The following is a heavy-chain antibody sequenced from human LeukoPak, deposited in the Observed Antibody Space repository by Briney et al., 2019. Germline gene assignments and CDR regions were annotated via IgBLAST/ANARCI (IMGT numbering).Heavy chain of an antibody. D-gene: IGHD5-18*01. CDR1: GFTFENYW. Sequence: GGSLRLSCAASGFTFENYWMSWVRQVPRKGPEWVANIKQDGSVEHYLDSVKGRFTISRDNAKNSLFLQMHSLIAEDTAVYYCARWAGVTDQWGQGTLVTVSS. CDR3: ARWAGVTDQ. J-gene: IGHJ4*02. CDR2: IKQDGSVE. V-gene: IGHV3-7*01.